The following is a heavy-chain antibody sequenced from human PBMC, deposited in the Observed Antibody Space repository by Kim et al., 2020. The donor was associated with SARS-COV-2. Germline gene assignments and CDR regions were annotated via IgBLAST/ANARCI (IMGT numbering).Heavy chain of an antibody. J-gene: IGHJ4*02. CDR2: INHSGST. Sequence: SETLSLTCAVYGGSFSGYYWSWIRQPPGKGLEWIGEINHSGSTNYNPSLKSRVTISVDTSKNQFSLKLSSVTAADTAVYYCARKWDIVATIGPHYFDYWGQGTLVTVSS. V-gene: IGHV4-34*01. CDR3: ARKWDIVATIGPHYFDY. CDR1: GGSFSGYY. D-gene: IGHD5-12*01.